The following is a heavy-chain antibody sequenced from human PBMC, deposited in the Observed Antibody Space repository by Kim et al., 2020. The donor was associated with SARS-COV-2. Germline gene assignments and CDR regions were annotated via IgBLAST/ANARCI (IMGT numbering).Heavy chain of an antibody. J-gene: IGHJ4*02. CDR3: AGGPVTIGHLLDY. Sequence: GGSLRLSCAASGFSFSNYWMHWVRQAPGKGLVWVSRINGDGTEINYADSVRGRFTISRDNAKNTLFLQMDSLRAEDTAVYYCAGGPVTIGHLLDYWGQGTLATVSA. D-gene: IGHD3-3*01. CDR1: GFSFSNYW. V-gene: IGHV3-74*01. CDR2: INGDGTEI.